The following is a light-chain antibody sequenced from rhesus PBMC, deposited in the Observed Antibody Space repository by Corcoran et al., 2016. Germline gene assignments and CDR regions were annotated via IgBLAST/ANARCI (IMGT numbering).Light chain of an antibody. CDR1: QGISSW. V-gene: IGKV1-21*01. CDR2: KAS. J-gene: IGKJ3*01. CDR3: QQYNSAPFT. Sequence: DIQMTQSPSSLSASVGDRVTITCRASQGISSWLAWYQQKPGKALKLLIYKASSLQSGVPSRFSGSGSGTAVTLTISSLQPEDFSTYYCQQYNSAPFTFGPWTKLDIK.